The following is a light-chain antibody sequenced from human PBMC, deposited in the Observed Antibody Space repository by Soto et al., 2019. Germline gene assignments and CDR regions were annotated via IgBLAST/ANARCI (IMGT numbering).Light chain of an antibody. CDR2: VAS. Sequence: IKMAQSEFSLCAALGDVFNFTCQASQNISRYLNWYQQKPGKAPKLLIYVASSLQREVSTRFSGSGSGTDFTLAIISLQPEDFATYYCQQSYGTPITFGHGTRLEIK. CDR1: QNISRY. V-gene: IGKV1-39*01. J-gene: IGKJ5*01. CDR3: QQSYGTPIT.